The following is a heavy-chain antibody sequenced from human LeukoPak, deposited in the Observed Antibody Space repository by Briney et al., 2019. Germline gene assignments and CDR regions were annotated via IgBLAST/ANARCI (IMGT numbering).Heavy chain of an antibody. J-gene: IGHJ4*02. V-gene: IGHV1-2*02. CDR2: INPNSGGT. CDR3: ARSADYSNQHNDY. Sequence: VASVKVSCKASGYTFTGYYIHWVRLAPGQGLEWMGWINPNSGGTNYAQKFQGRVTMTRDTSISTAYMELSRLRSDDTAVYYCARSADYSNQHNDYWGQGTLVTVSS. D-gene: IGHD4-11*01. CDR1: GYTFTGYY.